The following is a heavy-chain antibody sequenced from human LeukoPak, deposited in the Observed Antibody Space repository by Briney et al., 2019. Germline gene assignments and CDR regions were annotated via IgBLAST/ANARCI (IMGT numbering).Heavy chain of an antibody. V-gene: IGHV4-4*07. D-gene: IGHD6-13*01. CDR2: IYTSGST. CDR1: GGSISSYY. J-gene: IGHJ6*03. Sequence: SSETLSLTCTVSGGSISSYYWSWIRQPAGKGLEWIGRIYTSGSTNYNPSLKSRVIISVDTSKNQFSLKLSSVTAADTAVYYCAREAVAAAGSVYYFYYYMDVWGKGTTVTISS. CDR3: AREAVAAAGSVYYFYYYMDV.